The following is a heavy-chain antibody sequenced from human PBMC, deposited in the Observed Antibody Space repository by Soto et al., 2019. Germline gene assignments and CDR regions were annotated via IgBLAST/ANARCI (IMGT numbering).Heavy chain of an antibody. V-gene: IGHV4-38-2*02. D-gene: IGHD6-13*01. CDR3: ARDPAADTFDY. Sequence: PSATLSITCAVSGYSISSGYYWGWIRHPPWKGLEWIGSIYHSGSTYYNPSRKSRVTISVDTSKNQFSLKLSSVTAADTAVYYCARDPAADTFDYWGQGTLVTVSS. CDR1: GYSISSGYY. J-gene: IGHJ4*02. CDR2: IYHSGST.